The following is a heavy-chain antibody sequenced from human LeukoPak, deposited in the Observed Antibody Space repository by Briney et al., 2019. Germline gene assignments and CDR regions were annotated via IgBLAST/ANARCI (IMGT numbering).Heavy chain of an antibody. V-gene: IGHV3-66*04. D-gene: IGHD3-16*01. Sequence: GGSLRLSCAASGFTVSNNYMRWVRQAPGKGLEWVSLIYSGGSTYYADSVKGRFIISRDNSKNTLYLQMNSLRAEDTAVYYCARRAGAYTHPYDYWGQGTLVTVS. CDR1: GFTVSNNY. J-gene: IGHJ4*02. CDR2: IYSGGST. CDR3: ARRAGAYTHPYDY.